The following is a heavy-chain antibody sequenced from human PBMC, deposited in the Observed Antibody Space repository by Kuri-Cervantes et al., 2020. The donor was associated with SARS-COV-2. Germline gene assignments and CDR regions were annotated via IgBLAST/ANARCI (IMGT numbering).Heavy chain of an antibody. J-gene: IGHJ4*02. Sequence: GGSLRLSCAASGFTFSNAWMSWVRQAPGKGLEWVGRIKSKTDGGTTDYAAPVKGRLTISRDDSKNTLYLQMNSLKTEDTAVYYCSREPNSGSFVYFDYWGQGTLVTVSS. D-gene: IGHD1-26*01. CDR1: GFTFSNAW. CDR3: SREPNSGSFVYFDY. CDR2: IKSKTDGGTT. V-gene: IGHV3-15*01.